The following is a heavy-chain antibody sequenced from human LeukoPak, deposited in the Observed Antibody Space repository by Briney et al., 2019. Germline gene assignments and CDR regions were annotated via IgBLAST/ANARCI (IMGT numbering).Heavy chain of an antibody. CDR1: GYTFTGYY. CDR3: ARDLGYCSSTSCNNWFDR. Sequence: ASVKVSCKASGYTFTGYYMHWVRQAPAQGLEWMGWINPNSGGTNYAQKFQGRVTMTRDTSISTAYMELSRLRSDDTAVYYCARDLGYCSSTSCNNWFDRWGEGSLVSVSS. D-gene: IGHD2-2*01. V-gene: IGHV1-2*02. CDR2: INPNSGGT. J-gene: IGHJ5*02.